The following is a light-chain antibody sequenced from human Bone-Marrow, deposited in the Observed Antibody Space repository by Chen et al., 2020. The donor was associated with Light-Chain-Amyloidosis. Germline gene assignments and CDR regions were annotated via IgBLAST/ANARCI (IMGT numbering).Light chain of an antibody. Sequence: QSALTQPASVSGSPGQSLTIPCTGTSRDVGYYNYVSWYQQHSGKAPKLIIFEVSNRPAGVSDRFSGSKSGNTASLTISGVQAEDEGDYYCNSYSTTSMWVFGGGTKLIVL. CDR2: EVS. V-gene: IGLV2-14*01. CDR1: SRDVGYYNY. CDR3: NSYSTTSMWV. J-gene: IGLJ3*02.